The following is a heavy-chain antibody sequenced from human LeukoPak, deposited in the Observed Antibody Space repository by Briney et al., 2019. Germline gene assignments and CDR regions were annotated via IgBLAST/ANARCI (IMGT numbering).Heavy chain of an antibody. CDR2: ISSSSSYI. J-gene: IGHJ4*02. V-gene: IGHV3-21*01. CDR3: ARDYYDSSGSPLFDY. D-gene: IGHD3-22*01. CDR1: GFTFSSYS. Sequence: RPGGSLRLSCAASGFTFSSYSMNWVRQAPGKGLGWVSSISSSSSYIYYADSVKGRFTISRDNAKNSLYLQMNSLRAEDTAVYYCARDYYDSSGSPLFDYWGLGTLVTVSS.